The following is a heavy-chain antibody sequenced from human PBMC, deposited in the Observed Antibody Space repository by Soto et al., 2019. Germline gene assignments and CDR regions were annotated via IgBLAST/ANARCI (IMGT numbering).Heavy chain of an antibody. CDR1: GGSVSSGSYY. CDR2: IYYSGRT. D-gene: IGHD5-18*01. V-gene: IGHV4-61*01. Sequence: PSETMSLTCTVSGGSVSSGSYYWRWIRQPPGKGLEWIGYIYYSGRTNYNPPLKSRVTISVDTSKNQFSLKLISVTAADTAFYSCAREVGLRGYSYGYLPHFDYWGQGTLVTVSS. CDR3: AREVGLRGYSYGYLPHFDY. J-gene: IGHJ4*02.